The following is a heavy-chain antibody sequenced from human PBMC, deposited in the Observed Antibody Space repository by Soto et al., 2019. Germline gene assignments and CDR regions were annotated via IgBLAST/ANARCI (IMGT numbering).Heavy chain of an antibody. Sequence: QVQLVESGGGVVQPGRSLRLSCAASGFTFSSYGMHWVRQAPGKGLEWVAVMSYAGSHEFYADSVKGRFSISRDNSRNTLSLQMNSLRLEDTAVYFCAKDWGAPGELLAKRFHPWGQGTLVTVSS. V-gene: IGHV3-30*18. CDR3: AKDWGAPGELLAKRFHP. CDR2: MSYAGSHE. J-gene: IGHJ5*02. CDR1: GFTFSSYG. D-gene: IGHD3-10*01.